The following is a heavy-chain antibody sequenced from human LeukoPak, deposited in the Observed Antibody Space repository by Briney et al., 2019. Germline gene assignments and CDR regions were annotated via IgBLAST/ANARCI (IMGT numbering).Heavy chain of an antibody. J-gene: IGHJ4*02. Sequence: PSETLSLTCTVSGGSISSYYWSWIRQPPGKGLEWIGNIHYSGSTNYNPSLKSRVTMSVDTSKNQFSLKLSSVTAADTAVYYCARTEPPLIFGGYFDYWGQGTLVTVSS. CDR2: IHYSGST. CDR3: ARTEPPLIFGGYFDY. CDR1: GGSISSYY. D-gene: IGHD3-10*01. V-gene: IGHV4-59*12.